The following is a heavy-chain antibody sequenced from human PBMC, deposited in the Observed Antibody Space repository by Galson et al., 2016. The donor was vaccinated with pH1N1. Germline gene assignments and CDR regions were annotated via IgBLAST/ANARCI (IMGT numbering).Heavy chain of an antibody. D-gene: IGHD6-13*01. CDR3: ARRAGVAAAGAFDL. V-gene: IGHV5-51*03. CDR2: VYPGDSDT. CDR1: GYSFTSYW. Sequence: GAEVKKPGESLKISCRGSGYSFTSYWIAWVRQKPGKGLEWMGIVYPGDSDTRYSPSFEGQVTMSADKSISTAYLHWSSLKASDTAMYYCARRAGVAAAGAFDLWGQGTLLIVSS. J-gene: IGHJ5*02.